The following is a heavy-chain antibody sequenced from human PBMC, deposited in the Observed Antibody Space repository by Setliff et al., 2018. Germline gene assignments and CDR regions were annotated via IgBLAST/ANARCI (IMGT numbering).Heavy chain of an antibody. CDR2: IYTSGST. CDR3: ASYRQDVNY. D-gene: IGHD4-4*01. J-gene: IGHJ4*02. V-gene: IGHV4-61*09. Sequence: PSETLSLTCTVSGGPISSGGYYWSWIRQHPGKGLEWIGHIYTSGSTNYNPSLKSRVTISVDTSKNQFSLKLSSVTAADTAVYYCASYRQDVNYWGQGTLVTVSS. CDR1: GGPISSGGYY.